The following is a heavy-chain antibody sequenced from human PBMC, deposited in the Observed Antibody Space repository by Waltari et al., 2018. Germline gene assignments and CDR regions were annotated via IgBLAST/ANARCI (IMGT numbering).Heavy chain of an antibody. CDR3: VTGLTTVTAKDYFDH. J-gene: IGHJ4*02. D-gene: IGHD4-17*01. V-gene: IGHV3-7*01. CDR2: IKQDGSEK. Sequence: EVQLVESGGGSVQPGGSLSVSCAASGLSFSNDWMNWVRQAPGKGLEWVANIKQDGSEKNYVDSVEGRFSISRDNAQNSLYLQMNSLRAEDTAIYYCVTGLTTVTAKDYFDHWGQGALVTVS. CDR1: GLSFSNDW.